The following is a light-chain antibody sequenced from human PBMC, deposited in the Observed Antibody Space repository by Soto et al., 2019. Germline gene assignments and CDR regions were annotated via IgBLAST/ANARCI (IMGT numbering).Light chain of an antibody. CDR1: QSISSW. CDR2: KAS. J-gene: IGKJ1*01. V-gene: IGKV1-5*03. CDR3: QQYNSYSRT. Sequence: DSQMTQSPSTLSAYVGDRVTITCRASQSISSWLAWYQQKPGKAPKLLIYKASSLESGVPSRFSGSGSGTEFTLTISSLQPDDFATYYCQQYNSYSRTFGQGTKVDIK.